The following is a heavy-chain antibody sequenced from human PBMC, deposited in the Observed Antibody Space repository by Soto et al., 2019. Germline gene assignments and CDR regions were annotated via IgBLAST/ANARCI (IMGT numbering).Heavy chain of an antibody. CDR1: GGSISSYY. D-gene: IGHD1-1*01. V-gene: IGHV4-59*01. J-gene: IGHJ4*02. CDR3: ARLDGPYFDY. CDR2: IYYSGST. Sequence: SETLSLTCTVSGGSISSYYWSWIRQPPGKGLEWIGYIYYSGSTNYNPSLKSRVTISVDTSKNQFSLKLSSVTAAGTAVYYCARLDGPYFDYWGQGTLVTVSS.